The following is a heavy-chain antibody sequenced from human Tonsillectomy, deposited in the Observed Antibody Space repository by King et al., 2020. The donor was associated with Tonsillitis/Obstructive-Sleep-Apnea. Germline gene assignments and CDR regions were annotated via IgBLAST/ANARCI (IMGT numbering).Heavy chain of an antibody. D-gene: IGHD3-16*01. Sequence: VQLVESGGGLVQPGESLRLSCAASGFTFNNYDMHWVRHATGKGLEWVSSIXTAGDTHXLXSLKGRFTHSRENAKNSLYLQMNSLRAEDTAHYYCAREGFYVGTWGVYYYYSXXXWGQGTTVTXSS. CDR1: GFTFNNYD. J-gene: IGHJ6*03. CDR2: IXTAGDT. CDR3: AREGFYVGTWGVYYYYSXXX. V-gene: IGHV3-13*04.